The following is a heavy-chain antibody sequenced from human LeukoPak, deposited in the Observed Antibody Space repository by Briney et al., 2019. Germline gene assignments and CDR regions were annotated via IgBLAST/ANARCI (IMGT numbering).Heavy chain of an antibody. CDR1: GGSFSGYY. D-gene: IGHD4-17*01. CDR2: INHSGST. V-gene: IGHV4-34*01. J-gene: IGHJ4*02. Sequence: SETLSLTCAVYGGSFSGYYWSWIRQPPGKGLEWIGEINHSGSTNYNPSLKSRVTISVDTSKNQFSLKLSSVTAADTAVYYCATPMALDYGDYGGFDYWGRGTLVTVSS. CDR3: ATPMALDYGDYGGFDY.